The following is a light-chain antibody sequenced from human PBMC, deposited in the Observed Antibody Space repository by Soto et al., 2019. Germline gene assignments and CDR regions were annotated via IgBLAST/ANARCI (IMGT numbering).Light chain of an antibody. J-gene: IGLJ1*01. CDR3: SSYTTSSTRV. Sequence: QSALVQPASVSGSPGQSIAISCSGSSSDLGIYNYVSWYQQHPGKVPKLIIFEVTNRPSGVSNRFSGSKSGNTASLTISGLQAEDEADYYCSSYTTSSTRVFGTGTKVTVL. CDR2: EVT. V-gene: IGLV2-14*01. CDR1: SSDLGIYNY.